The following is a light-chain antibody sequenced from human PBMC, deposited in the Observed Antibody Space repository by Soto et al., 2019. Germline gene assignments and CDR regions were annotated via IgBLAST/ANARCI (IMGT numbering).Light chain of an antibody. Sequence: DIQMTQSPSSLSAYVGDRVTITCRTSRSISAYLNWYQQKPGKAPKFLIYGASSLQSGVPSRFSGGGSGTDFTLTISSLQPEDFATYYCQQSYSTPYTFGQGTKLEIK. V-gene: IGKV1-39*01. CDR3: QQSYSTPYT. J-gene: IGKJ2*01. CDR1: RSISAY. CDR2: GAS.